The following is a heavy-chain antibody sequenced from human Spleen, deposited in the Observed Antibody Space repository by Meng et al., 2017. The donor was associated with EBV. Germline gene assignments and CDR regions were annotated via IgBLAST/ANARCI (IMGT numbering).Heavy chain of an antibody. CDR1: GASISTGSYY. V-gene: IGHV4-61*01. CDR3: ARGGYGTNYFDP. J-gene: IGHJ5*02. Sequence: QVQPQESGPGLVKPSETLSLTCTVSGASISTGSYYWTWIRQTPGKGLEWLGYVYFSGSTNYNPSLKSRVTMSIDTSKNQFSLNLRSATAADAAVYFCARGGYGTNYFDPWGQGTLVTVSS. D-gene: IGHD4/OR15-4a*01. CDR2: VYFSGST.